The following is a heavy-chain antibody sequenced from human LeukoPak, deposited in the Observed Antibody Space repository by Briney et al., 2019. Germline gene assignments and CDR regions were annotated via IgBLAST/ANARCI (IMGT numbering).Heavy chain of an antibody. J-gene: IGHJ6*03. Sequence: GGSLRLSCAASAITFSTYAMSWVRQAPGKGLEWVSAISGSGGSTYYADSVKGRFTISRDNSKNTLYLQMNSLRAEDTAVYYCAKAPGGDCSSTSCKRIYYYYYMDVWGKGTTVTVSS. CDR2: ISGSGGST. D-gene: IGHD2-2*01. CDR3: AKAPGGDCSSTSCKRIYYYYYMDV. CDR1: AITFSTYA. V-gene: IGHV3-23*01.